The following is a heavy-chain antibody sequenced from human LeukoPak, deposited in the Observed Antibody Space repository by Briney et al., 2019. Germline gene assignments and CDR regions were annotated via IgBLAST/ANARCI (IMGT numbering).Heavy chain of an antibody. V-gene: IGHV4-30-4*01. Sequence: SQTLSLTCTVSGGSISRGGYYWSWIRQHPGKGLEWLGYIYYSGTTYYNPSLKSRVTISVDTPKNQSSLKLSSVTAADTAVYYCARGVTMIVVVIHDWYFDLWGRGTLVTVSS. J-gene: IGHJ2*01. D-gene: IGHD3-22*01. CDR3: ARGVTMIVVVIHDWYFDL. CDR1: GGSISRGGYY. CDR2: IYYSGTT.